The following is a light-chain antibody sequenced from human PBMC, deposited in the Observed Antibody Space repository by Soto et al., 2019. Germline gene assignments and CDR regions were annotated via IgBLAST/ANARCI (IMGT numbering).Light chain of an antibody. V-gene: IGKV3-11*01. CDR1: QSVSSY. Sequence: EIVLTQSPATLSLSPGERATLSCRASQSVSSYLAWYQHKPGQAPRLLIYHVSNRATGIPARFSGGGSGTDFTLTISSLEPEDFAVYYCQHRSGWPSLTFGGGTKVEIK. CDR2: HVS. J-gene: IGKJ4*01. CDR3: QHRSGWPSLT.